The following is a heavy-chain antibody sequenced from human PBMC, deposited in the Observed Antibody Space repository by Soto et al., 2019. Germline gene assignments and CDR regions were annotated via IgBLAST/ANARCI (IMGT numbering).Heavy chain of an antibody. CDR1: GYSISSGYY. CDR2: IYYSGST. V-gene: IGHV4-38-2*01. J-gene: IGHJ6*02. CDR3: ARKRVAAAGTRTGTFDYYYGMDV. D-gene: IGHD6-13*01. Sequence: SETLSLTCAVSGYSISSGYYWGWIPQPPGKGLEWIGSIYYSGSTYYNPSLKSRVTISVDTSKNQFSLKLSSVTAADTAVYYCARKRVAAAGTRTGTFDYYYGMDVWGQGTTVTVSS.